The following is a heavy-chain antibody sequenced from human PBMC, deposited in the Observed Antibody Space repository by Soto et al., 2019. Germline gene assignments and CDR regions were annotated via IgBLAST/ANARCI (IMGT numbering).Heavy chain of an antibody. CDR2: VYYSGSS. J-gene: IGHJ5*02. CDR1: GDSISGGASF. D-gene: IGHD2-2*01. Sequence: SGTLSLTCTVSGDSISGGASFWSWIRQPPGKGLEWIANVYYSGSSYYNPSLKSRLTISVDTTKNQFSLQLKSMTAADTAVYYCAKLSCTSSTCYFPGWFDPWGQGTLGTAPQ. V-gene: IGHV4-31*03. CDR3: AKLSCTSSTCYFPGWFDP.